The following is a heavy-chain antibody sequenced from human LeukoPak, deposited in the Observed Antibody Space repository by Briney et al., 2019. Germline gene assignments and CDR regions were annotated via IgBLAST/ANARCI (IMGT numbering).Heavy chain of an antibody. CDR2: ISNSGST. Sequence: PSETLSLTCTVSGDSISGFYGSWMRQPPGKGLEWIGYISNSGSTNYNPSLKSRVTISVDSSKNQFSLKLSSVTAADTAVYYCARDQLTEALDIWGQGTMVTVSS. CDR1: GDSISGFY. J-gene: IGHJ3*02. D-gene: IGHD3-9*01. CDR3: ARDQLTEALDI. V-gene: IGHV4-59*01.